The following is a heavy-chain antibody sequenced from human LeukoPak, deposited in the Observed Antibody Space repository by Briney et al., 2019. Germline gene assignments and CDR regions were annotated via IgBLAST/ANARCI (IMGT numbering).Heavy chain of an antibody. CDR2: ISGSGGST. V-gene: IGHV3-23*01. D-gene: IGHD3-10*01. Sequence: TGGSLRLSCAASGFTFSSYAMSWVRQAPGKGLEWVSAISGSGGSTYYADSVKGRFTISRDNSKNTLYLQMNSLRAEDTAVYYCAKEMSASPNYYGSGSYYNAFDYWGQGTLVTVSS. CDR3: AKEMSASPNYYGSGSYYNAFDY. J-gene: IGHJ4*02. CDR1: GFTFSSYA.